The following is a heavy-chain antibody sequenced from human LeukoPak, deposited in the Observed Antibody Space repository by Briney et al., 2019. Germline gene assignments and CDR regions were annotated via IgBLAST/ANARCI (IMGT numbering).Heavy chain of an antibody. J-gene: IGHJ2*01. CDR2: ISAYNGNT. D-gene: IGHD5-24*01. Sequence: ASVKVSCKASGYTFTSYGISWVRQAPGQGLEWMGWISAYNGNTNYAQKVQGRVTMTTDTSTSTAYMELRSLRSEDTAVYYCARVREMATISLRYFDLWGRGTLVTVSS. CDR1: GYTFTSYG. CDR3: ARVREMATISLRYFDL. V-gene: IGHV1-18*01.